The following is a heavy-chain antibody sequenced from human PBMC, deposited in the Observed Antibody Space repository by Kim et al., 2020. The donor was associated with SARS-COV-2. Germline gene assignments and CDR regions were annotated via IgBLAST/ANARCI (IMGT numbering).Heavy chain of an antibody. J-gene: IGHJ4*02. D-gene: IGHD6-6*01. CDR3: AKASSATSSSSGYFDY. V-gene: IGHV3-30*02. Sequence: SLKGRFTISRDNSKNTLYLQMNSLRAEDTAVYYCAKASSATSSSSGYFDYWGQGTLVTVSS.